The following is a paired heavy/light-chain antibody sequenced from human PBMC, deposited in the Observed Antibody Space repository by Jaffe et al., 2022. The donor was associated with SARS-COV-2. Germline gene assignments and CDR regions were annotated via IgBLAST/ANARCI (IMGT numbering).Heavy chain of an antibody. CDR2: IYPADSDT. CDR1: GYNFYSHW. J-gene: IGHJ5*02. CDR3: ATHARGGGDGWKYMWFDP. V-gene: IGHV5-51*01. Sequence: EVHLVQSGTEVKKPGQPLKISCKGSGYNFYSHWIVWVRQMPGKGLEWMGIIYPADSDTRYSPSFQGQVNISVDKSVSTAYLQWSSLKASDTAMYYCATHARGGGDGWKYMWFDPWGQGTLVIVSS. D-gene: IGHD1-7*01.
Light chain of an antibody. Sequence: QSVLTQPPSVSEAPRQRVTISCSGSRSNIGSNVVNWYQQFPGKPPKLLIYYDDLLASGVSDRFSGSKSGTTASLAISALQSEDEGDYFCAVWDDTLNGVLFGGGTKLTVL. CDR1: RSNIGSNV. J-gene: IGLJ2*01. CDR2: YDD. CDR3: AVWDDTLNGVL. V-gene: IGLV1-36*01.